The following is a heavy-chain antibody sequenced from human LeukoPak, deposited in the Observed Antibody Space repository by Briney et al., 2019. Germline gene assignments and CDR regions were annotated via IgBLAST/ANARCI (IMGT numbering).Heavy chain of an antibody. Sequence: SMKVSCKASGGTFSNYAINWLRQAPGQGLEWMGTIIPILGITNCTQRLQGRVTITADKSTSTAYMELSSLRSEDTAVYYCARSKEHDYGDAWGQGTLVTVSS. J-gene: IGHJ5*02. CDR3: ARSKEHDYGDA. D-gene: IGHD4-17*01. CDR1: GGTFSNYA. V-gene: IGHV1-69*04. CDR2: IIPILGIT.